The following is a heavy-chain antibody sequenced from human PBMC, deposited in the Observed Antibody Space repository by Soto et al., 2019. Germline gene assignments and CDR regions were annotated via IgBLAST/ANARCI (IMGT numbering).Heavy chain of an antibody. J-gene: IGHJ5*02. CDR3: AKLKSFGGSYSGFDP. V-gene: IGHV3-23*01. CDR1: GFTFSSYA. Sequence: GGSLRLSCAASGFTFSSYAMSWVRQAPGKGLEWVSTISGSGRSTYYADSVKGRFTISRDNSENTLYLQMNSLRAEDTAVYYCAKLKSFGGSYSGFDPWGQGTLVTVSS. D-gene: IGHD1-26*01. CDR2: ISGSGRST.